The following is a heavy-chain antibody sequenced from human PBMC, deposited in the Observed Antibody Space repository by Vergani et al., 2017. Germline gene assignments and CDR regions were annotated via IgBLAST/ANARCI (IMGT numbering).Heavy chain of an antibody. CDR1: GFTFSRYW. V-gene: IGHV3-74*01. CDR3: ATTYYDFWSGFFDP. D-gene: IGHD3-3*01. Sequence: EVQLVESGGGLVQPGGSLRLSCAASGFTFSRYWMHWVGQDPGKGLVWVSRINSEGSSTSYADSVKGRFTISRDNAKNTLYLQMNSLRAEDTAVYYCATTYYDFWSGFFDPWGQGTLVTVSS. J-gene: IGHJ5*02. CDR2: INSEGSST.